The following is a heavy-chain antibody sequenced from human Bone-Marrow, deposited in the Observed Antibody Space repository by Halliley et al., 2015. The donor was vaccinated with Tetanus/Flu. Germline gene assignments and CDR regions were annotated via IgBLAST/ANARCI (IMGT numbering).Heavy chain of an antibody. V-gene: IGHV4-59*01. J-gene: IGHJ6*02. D-gene: IGHD3-10*01. Sequence: TLSLTCTVSGGPMSIYYWSWLRQPPGKGLEFIGYVYSTGNTKYNSSLESRVTISIDTSKNHFSLRLTSVTAADSALYYCARDSGSAFYGIDVWGPGTTVTVSS. CDR2: VYSTGNT. CDR1: GGPMSIYY. CDR3: ARDSGSAFYGIDV.